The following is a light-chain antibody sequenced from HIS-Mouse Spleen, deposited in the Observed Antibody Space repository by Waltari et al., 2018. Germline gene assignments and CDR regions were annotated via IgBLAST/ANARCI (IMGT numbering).Light chain of an antibody. CDR2: DVS. Sequence: QSALTQPASVSGSPGQSITISCTGTSSDVGVYNYVSWYQQHPGKAPKLMIYDVSNWPSGVSNRFSGSKSGNTASLTISGLQAEDEADYYCSSYTSSSFNVVFGGGTKLTVL. CDR3: SSYTSSSFNVV. V-gene: IGLV2-14*03. J-gene: IGLJ2*01. CDR1: SSDVGVYNY.